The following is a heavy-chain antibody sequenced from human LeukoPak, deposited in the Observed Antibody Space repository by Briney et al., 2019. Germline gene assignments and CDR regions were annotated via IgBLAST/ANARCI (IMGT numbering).Heavy chain of an antibody. CDR1: GFTFSSYW. D-gene: IGHD3-22*01. Sequence: PGGSLRLSCAASGFTFSSYWMHWVRQAPGKGLVWVSRINSDGSDTNYADSVKGRFTISRDNAKNTLYLEMNTLGAEDTAVYYCATTSYYDRSGYAGYWGQGTLVTVSS. CDR3: ATTSYYDRSGYAGY. V-gene: IGHV3-74*01. J-gene: IGHJ4*02. CDR2: INSDGSDT.